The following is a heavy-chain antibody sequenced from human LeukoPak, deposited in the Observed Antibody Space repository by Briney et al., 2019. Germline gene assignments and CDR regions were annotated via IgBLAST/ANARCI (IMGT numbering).Heavy chain of an antibody. J-gene: IGHJ4*02. CDR1: GGSISSNNYH. CDR2: IYYSGST. Sequence: SETLSLTCTVSGGSISSNNYHWGWIRQPPGKGLDWIGSIYYSGSTYYNPSLKSRVTISVDTSKNQFSLKLSSVTAADTAVYYCATMVRGATPHPDYWGQGTLVTVSS. D-gene: IGHD3-10*01. CDR3: ATMVRGATPHPDY. V-gene: IGHV4-39*01.